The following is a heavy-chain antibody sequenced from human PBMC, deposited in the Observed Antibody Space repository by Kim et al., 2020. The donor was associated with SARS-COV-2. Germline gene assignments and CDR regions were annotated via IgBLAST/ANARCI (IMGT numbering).Heavy chain of an antibody. CDR3: ARDGEEVGAMALDY. CDR1: GGSISSYY. D-gene: IGHD1-26*01. J-gene: IGHJ4*02. Sequence: SETLSLTCTVSGGSISSYYWSWIRQPPGKGLEWIGYIYYSGSTNYNPSLKSRVTISVDTSKNQFSLKLSSVTAADTAVYYCARDGEEVGAMALDYWGQGTLVTVSS. CDR2: IYYSGST. V-gene: IGHV4-59*13.